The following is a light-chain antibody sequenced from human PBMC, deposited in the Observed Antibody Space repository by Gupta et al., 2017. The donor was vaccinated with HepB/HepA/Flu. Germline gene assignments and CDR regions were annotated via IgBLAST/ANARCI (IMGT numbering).Light chain of an antibody. CDR1: LPISGA. V-gene: IGKV1D-13*01. CDR3: QQYNNYHALS. CDR2: DAS. J-gene: IGKJ4*01. Sequence: AIQLTHSPSFLSASVGDRVTISCRASLPISGALAWYQKKPGKPPTVLIYDASTLETGVPSRLSGSGSDTDFTLTISSRQPDDFAIYFCQQYNNYHALSFGGGTKVDI.